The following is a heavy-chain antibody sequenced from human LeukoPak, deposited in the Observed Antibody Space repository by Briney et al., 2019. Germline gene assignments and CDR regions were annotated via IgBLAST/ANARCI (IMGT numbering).Heavy chain of an antibody. J-gene: IGHJ6*03. D-gene: IGHD4-17*01. CDR1: GGTFNSYG. CDR3: ARGPYGDSLYYYYYMDV. Sequence: ASVKVSCKASGGTFNSYGIIWVRQAPGQGLEWMGWMNPNSGNTGYAQKFQGRVTITRNTSISTAYMELSSLRSEDTAVYYCARGPYGDSLYYYYYMDVWGKGTTVTVSS. CDR2: MNPNSGNT. V-gene: IGHV1-8*03.